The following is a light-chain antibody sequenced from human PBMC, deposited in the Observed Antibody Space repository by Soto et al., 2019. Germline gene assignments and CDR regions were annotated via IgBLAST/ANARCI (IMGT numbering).Light chain of an antibody. CDR1: SSDVGGYNY. CDR2: EVS. V-gene: IGLV2-8*01. Sequence: QSGLTQPPSASESPGQSVTISCTGTSSDVGGYNYVSWYQQHPGKAPKLMIYEVSKRPSGVPDRFSASKSGNTASLTVSGLQAEDEADYYCSSYAGSNNYVFGTGTKVTVL. J-gene: IGLJ1*01. CDR3: SSYAGSNNYV.